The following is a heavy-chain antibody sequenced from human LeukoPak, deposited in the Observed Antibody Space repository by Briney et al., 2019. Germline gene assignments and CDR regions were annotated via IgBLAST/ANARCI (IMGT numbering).Heavy chain of an antibody. CDR1: GVSVSNSY. CDR2: AYTGGST. D-gene: IGHD3-10*01. J-gene: IGHJ4*02. CDR3: GRDTGMGSRPT. Sequence: PSETLSLTCAVSGVSVSNSYWSWIRLPAEKGLEWIWRAYTGGSTNYNPSLKSRVTMSVDTPKNEFSLKLSSVSAADPAVYYCGRDTGMGSRPTRGPGTQVIVSS. V-gene: IGHV4-4*07.